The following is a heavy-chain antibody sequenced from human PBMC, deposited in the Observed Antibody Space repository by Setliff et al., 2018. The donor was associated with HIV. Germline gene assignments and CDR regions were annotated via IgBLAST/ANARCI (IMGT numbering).Heavy chain of an antibody. Sequence: PSETLSLTCTVSGGSITSGHYYWGWIRQPPGKGLEWIGNILDGQITFFNPSLKSRGTISLDTSRNQFSLRLSSVTAADTAVYYCASPRSLLVWYDAFDIWGQGTMVTVSS. CDR2: ILDGQIT. J-gene: IGHJ3*02. D-gene: IGHD3-16*01. V-gene: IGHV4-39*07. CDR1: GGSITSGHYY. CDR3: ASPRSLLVWYDAFDI.